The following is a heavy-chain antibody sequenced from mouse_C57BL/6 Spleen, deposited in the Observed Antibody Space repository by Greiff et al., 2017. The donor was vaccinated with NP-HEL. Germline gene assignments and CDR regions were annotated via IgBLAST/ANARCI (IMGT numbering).Heavy chain of an antibody. CDR2: IYPGNSDT. V-gene: IGHV1-5*01. CDR1: GYTFTSYW. Sequence: VQLQQSGTVLARPGASVKMSCKTSGYTFTSYWMHWVKQRPGQGLEWIGAIYPGNSDTSYNQKFKGKAKLTAVTSASTAYMELSSLTNEDSAVYYCTRYAYYSNLYYFDYWGQGTTLTVSS. CDR3: TRYAYYSNLYYFDY. J-gene: IGHJ2*01. D-gene: IGHD2-5*01.